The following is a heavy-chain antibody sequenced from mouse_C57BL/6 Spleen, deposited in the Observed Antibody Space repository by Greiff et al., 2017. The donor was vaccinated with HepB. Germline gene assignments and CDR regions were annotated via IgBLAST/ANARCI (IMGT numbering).Heavy chain of an antibody. CDR1: GYTFTSYW. CDR3: ARGITTVVASFDY. V-gene: IGHV1-7*01. D-gene: IGHD1-1*01. CDR2: INPSSGYT. J-gene: IGHJ2*01. Sequence: QVQLKESGAELAKPGASVKLSCKASGYTFTSYWMHWVKQRPGQGLEWIGYINPSSGYTKYNQKFKDKATLTADKSSSTAYMQLSSLTYEDSAVYYCARGITTVVASFDYWGQGTTLTVSS.